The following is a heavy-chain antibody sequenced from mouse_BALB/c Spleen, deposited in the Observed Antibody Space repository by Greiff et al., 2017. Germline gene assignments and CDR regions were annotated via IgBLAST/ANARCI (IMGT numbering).Heavy chain of an antibody. CDR3: ARGGLLRYFDY. V-gene: IGHV5-6-3*01. D-gene: IGHD2-3*01. CDR2: INSNGGST. Sequence: EVKLVESGGGLVQPGGSLKLSCAASGFTFSSYGMSWVRQTPDKRLELVATINSNGGSTYYPDSVKGRFTISRDNAKNTLYLQMSSLKSEDTAMYYCARGGLLRYFDYWGQGTTLTVSS. CDR1: GFTFSSYG. J-gene: IGHJ2*01.